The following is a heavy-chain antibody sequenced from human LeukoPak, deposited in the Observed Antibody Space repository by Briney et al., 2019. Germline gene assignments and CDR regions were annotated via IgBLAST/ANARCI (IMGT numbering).Heavy chain of an antibody. J-gene: IGHJ4*02. CDR2: INSDGSST. CDR1: GFTFSSYW. Sequence: GGSLRLSCAASGFTFSSYWMHWVRQPPRKGLVWVSRINSDGSSTSYADSVKGRFTFSRDNAKNMLYLQMNSLRAEDTAVYYCARDRIADYWGQGTLVTVSS. D-gene: IGHD2-15*01. CDR3: ARDRIADY. V-gene: IGHV3-74*01.